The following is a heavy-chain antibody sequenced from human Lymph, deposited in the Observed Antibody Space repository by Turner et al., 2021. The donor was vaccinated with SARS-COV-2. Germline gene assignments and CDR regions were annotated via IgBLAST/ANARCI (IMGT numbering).Heavy chain of an antibody. V-gene: IGHV4-31*03. CDR1: GGSISSGGYY. Sequence: QVQLQESGPGLVKPSQTLSLTCPVSGGSISSGGYYWSWIRQHPGKGLEWIGYIYYSGRTYYNPSLKSRVTISVDTSKNQFSLKLSSVTAADTAVYYCARARTAGTNYPGDFDYWGQGTLVTVSS. D-gene: IGHD1-1*01. CDR3: ARARTAGTNYPGDFDY. J-gene: IGHJ4*02. CDR2: IYYSGRT.